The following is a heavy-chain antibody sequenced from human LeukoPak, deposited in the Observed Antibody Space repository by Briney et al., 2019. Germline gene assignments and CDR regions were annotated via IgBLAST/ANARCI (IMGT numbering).Heavy chain of an antibody. CDR3: AKDRSGQWLVRTLFY. J-gene: IGHJ4*02. Sequence: GGSLRLSCAASGFTFSSYSMHWVRQAPGKGLEWVSAVRGGGGSKYYADSVKGRFTISRDNSKNTLYLQMNSLRAEDTAVYYCAKDRSGQWLVRTLFYWGQGTLVTVSS. CDR2: VRGGGGSK. D-gene: IGHD6-19*01. V-gene: IGHV3-23*01. CDR1: GFTFSSYS.